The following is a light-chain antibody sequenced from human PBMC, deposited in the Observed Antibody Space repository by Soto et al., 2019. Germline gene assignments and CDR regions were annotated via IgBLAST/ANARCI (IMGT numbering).Light chain of an antibody. Sequence: QSALTQPASVSGSPGQSITISCTGTSSDVGGYNYVSWYQQHPGKAPKLMIYDVSNRPSGVSNRFSGSKSGNTASLTISGPQAEDEADYYCSSYTSSSPLYVFGPGTKVPV. CDR3: SSYTSSSPLYV. CDR2: DVS. CDR1: SSDVGGYNY. V-gene: IGLV2-14*01. J-gene: IGLJ1*01.